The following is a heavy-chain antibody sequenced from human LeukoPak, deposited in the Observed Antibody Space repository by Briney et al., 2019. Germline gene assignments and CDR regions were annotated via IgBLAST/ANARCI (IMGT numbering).Heavy chain of an antibody. V-gene: IGHV1-2*02. J-gene: IGHJ3*02. Sequence: ASVKVSCKASGYTFTGYYMHWVRQAPGQGLEWMGWINPNSGGTNYAQKFQGRVTMTSDTSISTAYMELSRLRSDDTAVYYCARPRDYGDYDAFDIWGQGTMVTVSS. CDR3: ARPRDYGDYDAFDI. D-gene: IGHD4-17*01. CDR1: GYTFTGYY. CDR2: INPNSGGT.